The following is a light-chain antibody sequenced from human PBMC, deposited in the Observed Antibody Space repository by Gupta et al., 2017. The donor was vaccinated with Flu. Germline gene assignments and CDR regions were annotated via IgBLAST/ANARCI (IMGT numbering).Light chain of an antibody. CDR2: DDS. V-gene: IGLV1-44*01. CDR3: AAWDGSMNGFV. Sequence: QSVLTQPPSASGTPGHTVTISCTGSTSNIGDNPVNWYQQLPGTAPKLLIFDDSQRPSGVPDRFSGSKSGTSASLAIXGXQSQDEXDYSCAAWDGSMNGFVFGTGTQVTVL. J-gene: IGLJ1*01. CDR1: TSNIGDNP.